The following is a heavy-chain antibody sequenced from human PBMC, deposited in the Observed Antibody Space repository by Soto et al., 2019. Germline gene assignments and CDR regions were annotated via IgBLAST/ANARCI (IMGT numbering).Heavy chain of an antibody. D-gene: IGHD6-19*01. CDR3: ARHWSDSAWFFFDP. J-gene: IGHJ5*02. CDR2: VSYSGST. Sequence: PSGSLALGCAPCGGAVGGSDWTWTRQPQGKALEWIGYVSYSGSTDYNPSIKSRVSISIDTSKNQFSLEMISVTGADTAVYYWARHWSDSAWFFFDPGGQGALITVS. V-gene: IGHV4-59*08. CDR1: GGAVGGSD.